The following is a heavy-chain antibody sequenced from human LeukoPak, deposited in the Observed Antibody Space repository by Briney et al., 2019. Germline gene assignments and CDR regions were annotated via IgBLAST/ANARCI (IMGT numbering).Heavy chain of an antibody. CDR1: GFTFSSYA. J-gene: IGHJ4*02. Sequence: GGSLRLSCAASGFTFSSYAMNWVRQASGRGLEWVSGITDSGRKTYYADSVKGRFSISRDNSKNTVYLQMSDLRAEDTAVYYCAKITKATTPNYWGQGTLVTVSS. V-gene: IGHV3-23*01. CDR2: ITDSGRKT. CDR3: AKITKATTPNY. D-gene: IGHD4-17*01.